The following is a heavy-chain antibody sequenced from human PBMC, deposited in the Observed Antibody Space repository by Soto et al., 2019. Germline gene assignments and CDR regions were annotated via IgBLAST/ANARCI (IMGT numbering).Heavy chain of an antibody. Sequence: GASVKVSCKASGYTFTTYYMHWVRQAPGQGLEWMGIISPSGGSTSYARKFQGRVTMTRDTSTSTVYMELSSLRSEDTAVYYCGKSSDYYYMDVWGKGTTVTVSS. CDR3: GKSSDYYYMDV. V-gene: IGHV1-46*01. J-gene: IGHJ6*03. CDR2: ISPSGGST. CDR1: GYTFTTYY.